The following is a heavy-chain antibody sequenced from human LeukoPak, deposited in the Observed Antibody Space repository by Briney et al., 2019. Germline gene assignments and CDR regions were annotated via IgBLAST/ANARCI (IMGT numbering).Heavy chain of an antibody. J-gene: IGHJ4*02. D-gene: IGHD3-22*01. Sequence: ASVKVSCKASGGTFSSYAISWVRQAPGQGLEWMGWISAYNGKTNYAQKLQGRVTMTTDTSTSTAYMELRSLRSDDTAVYYCARGYDSSGYFRVPGYWGQGTLVTVSS. CDR3: ARGYDSSGYFRVPGY. CDR1: GGTFSSYA. V-gene: IGHV1-18*01. CDR2: ISAYNGKT.